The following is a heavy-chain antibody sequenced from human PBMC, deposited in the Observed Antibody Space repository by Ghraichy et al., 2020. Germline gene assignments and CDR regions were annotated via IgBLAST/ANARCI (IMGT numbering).Heavy chain of an antibody. CDR1: GFTFSSYS. D-gene: IGHD3-10*01. CDR3: ARDYYGSGIYKAFDI. J-gene: IGHJ3*02. Sequence: GGSLRLSCAASGFTFSSYSMNWVRQAPGKGLEWVSYISSSSSSIYYADSVKGRFTISRDNAKNSLYLQMNSLRDEDTAVYYCARDYYGSGIYKAFDIWGQGTMVTVSS. V-gene: IGHV3-48*02. CDR2: ISSSSSSI.